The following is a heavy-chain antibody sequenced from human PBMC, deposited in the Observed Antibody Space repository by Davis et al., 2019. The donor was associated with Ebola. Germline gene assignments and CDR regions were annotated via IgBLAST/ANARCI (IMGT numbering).Heavy chain of an antibody. D-gene: IGHD4-23*01. V-gene: IGHV3-9*01. Sequence: GGSLRLSCAASGFTFDDYAMHWVRQAPGKGLEWVSGISWNSGSIGYADSVKGRFTISRDNAKNSLYLQMNSLRAEDTAVYYCASSTVVFWFDPWGQGTLVTVSS. CDR3: ASSTVVFWFDP. CDR2: ISWNSGSI. CDR1: GFTFDDYA. J-gene: IGHJ5*02.